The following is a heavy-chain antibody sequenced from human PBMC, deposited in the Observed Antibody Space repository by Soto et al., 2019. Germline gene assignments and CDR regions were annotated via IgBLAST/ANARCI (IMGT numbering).Heavy chain of an antibody. D-gene: IGHD3-9*01. CDR2: ISSSSSTI. Sequence: PGGALRLSCAASGFTFSSYSMNWVRQAPGKGLEWVSYISSSSSTIYYADSVKGRFTISRDNAKNSLYLQMNSLRAEDTAVYYCARDILTGYGWFDPWGQGTLVTVSS. V-gene: IGHV3-48*01. CDR1: GFTFSSYS. CDR3: ARDILTGYGWFDP. J-gene: IGHJ5*02.